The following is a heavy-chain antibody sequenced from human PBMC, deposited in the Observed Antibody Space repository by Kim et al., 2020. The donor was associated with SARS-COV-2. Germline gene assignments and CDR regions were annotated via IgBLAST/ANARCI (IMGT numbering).Heavy chain of an antibody. V-gene: IGHV1-2*02. CDR2: GGT. Sequence: GGTNYAQKFQGRVTMTRDTSISTAYMELSRLRSDDTAVYYCASAAAIGIYWGQGTLVTVSS. D-gene: IGHD2-2*01. J-gene: IGHJ4*02. CDR3: ASAAAIGIY.